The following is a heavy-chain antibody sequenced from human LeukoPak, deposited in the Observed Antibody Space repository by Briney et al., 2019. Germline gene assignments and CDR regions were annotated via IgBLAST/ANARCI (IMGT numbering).Heavy chain of an antibody. Sequence: SETLSLTCTVSGGSVSDNYWSWIRQPPGKGLEWIAYVYQSNIANYNPSLSGRGTISLDTSKNQVSLKPRSVTPADTAIYYCTKNAGRGRPSDLWGQGTLVTVFS. CDR2: VYQSNIA. V-gene: IGHV4-59*02. J-gene: IGHJ4*02. CDR1: GGSVSDNY. CDR3: TKNAGRGRPSDL. D-gene: IGHD2-15*01.